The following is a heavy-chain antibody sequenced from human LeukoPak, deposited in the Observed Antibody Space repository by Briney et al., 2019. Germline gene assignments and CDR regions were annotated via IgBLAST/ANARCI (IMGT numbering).Heavy chain of an antibody. D-gene: IGHD6-13*01. CDR2: INNSGGGT. CDR1: GFTFSSYA. V-gene: IGHV3-23*01. J-gene: IGHJ4*02. CDR3: AKAFAAADTHY. Sequence: PGGSLRLSCAASGFTFSSYAMSGVRQAPGKGLECVSTINNSGGGTYYTDSVKGRFTISRDNSKNTLYLQMNSLRAEDTAVYYCAKAFAAADTHYWGQGTLVTVSS.